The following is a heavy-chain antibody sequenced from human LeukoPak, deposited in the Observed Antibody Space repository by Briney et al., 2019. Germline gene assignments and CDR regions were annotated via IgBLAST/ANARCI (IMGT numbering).Heavy chain of an antibody. CDR1: GGSVSSANYY. CDR3: ANSGSYLVFRY. J-gene: IGHJ4*02. V-gene: IGHV4-61*01. CDR2: IYYSGST. D-gene: IGHD1-26*01. Sequence: PSETLSLTCTVSGGSVSSANYYWSWIRQPPGKGLEWIGYIYYSGSTNYNPSLKSRVTISVDTSKNEFSLKLSSVTAADTAVYYCANSGSYLVFRYWGQGTLVTVSS.